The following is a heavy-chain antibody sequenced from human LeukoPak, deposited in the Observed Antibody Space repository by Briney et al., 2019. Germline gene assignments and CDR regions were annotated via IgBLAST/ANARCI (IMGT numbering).Heavy chain of an antibody. D-gene: IGHD6-19*01. CDR1: GFTVSSNY. V-gene: IGHV4-4*02. J-gene: IGHJ5*02. Sequence: GSLRLSCAASGFTVSSNYMSWVRQPPGKGLEWIGEIYHSGSTNYNPSLKSRVTISVDKSKNQFSLKLSSVTAADTAVYYCARAGGSSGWLTTLWEYNWFDPWGQGTLVTVSS. CDR3: ARAGGSSGWLTTLWEYNWFDP. CDR2: IYHSGST.